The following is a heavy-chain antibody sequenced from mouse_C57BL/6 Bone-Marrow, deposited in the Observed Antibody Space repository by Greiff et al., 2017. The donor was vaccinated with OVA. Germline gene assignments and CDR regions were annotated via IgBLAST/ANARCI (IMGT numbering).Heavy chain of an antibody. V-gene: IGHV3-6*01. Sequence: EVQLQQSGPGLVKPSQSLSLTCSVTGYSITSGYYWNWIRQFPGNKLEWMGYISYDGSNNYNPSLKNRTSITRDTSKNQFFLKLNSVTTEDTATYYCARDLDYFDDWGQGTTLTVSS. J-gene: IGHJ2*01. CDR3: ARDLDYFDD. CDR1: GYSITSGYY. CDR2: ISYDGSN.